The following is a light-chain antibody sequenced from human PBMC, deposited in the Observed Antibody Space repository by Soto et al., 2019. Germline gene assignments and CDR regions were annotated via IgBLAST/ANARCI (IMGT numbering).Light chain of an antibody. CDR2: DAS. V-gene: IGKV3-11*01. CDR1: QSVSNY. Sequence: EIVLTQSPATLSLSPGERATLFCRASQSVSNYLDWYQQKPGQAPRLLIYDASNRATGISARFSGSGSGTAFALTISSLEPEDFAVYYCQQRSYWRTFGQGTRLEIK. CDR3: QQRSYWRT. J-gene: IGKJ5*01.